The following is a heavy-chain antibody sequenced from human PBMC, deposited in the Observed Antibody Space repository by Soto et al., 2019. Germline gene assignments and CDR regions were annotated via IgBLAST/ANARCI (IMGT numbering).Heavy chain of an antibody. V-gene: IGHV1-24*01. Sequence: ASVKVSCKVSGYTLSELCMHWVRQAPGKGLEWMGGFDPEDGKKIYAQKFQGRITMTEDTSTDTAYMELSRLRSEDTAVYYCARDVIGHDNYETIRYYFDHWGQGSLVTVSS. CDR3: ARDVIGHDNYETIRYYFDH. J-gene: IGHJ4*02. D-gene: IGHD3-22*01. CDR2: FDPEDGKK. CDR1: GYTLSELC.